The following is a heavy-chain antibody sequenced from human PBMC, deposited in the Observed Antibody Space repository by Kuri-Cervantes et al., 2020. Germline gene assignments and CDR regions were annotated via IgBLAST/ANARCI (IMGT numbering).Heavy chain of an antibody. D-gene: IGHD7-27*01. CDR2: IYHSGST. CDR3: ARASLTGPHFDY. Sequence: GSLRLSCAVSGGSISSSNWWSWVRQPPGKGLEWIGEIYHSGSTNYNPSLKSRVTISVDKSKNQFSLKLSSVTAADTAVYYCARASLTGPHFDYWGQGTLVTVSS. J-gene: IGHJ4*02. CDR1: GGSISSSNW. V-gene: IGHV4-4*02.